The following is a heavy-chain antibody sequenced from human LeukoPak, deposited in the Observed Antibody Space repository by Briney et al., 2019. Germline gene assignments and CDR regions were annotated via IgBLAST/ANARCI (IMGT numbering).Heavy chain of an antibody. D-gene: IGHD7-27*01. J-gene: IGHJ5*02. V-gene: IGHV2-5*02. CDR2: ISRDDDK. CDR3: AHTGSAHGDDWFDP. CDR1: GFSLNTRGVG. Sequence: SGPTLVKPTETLTLTFTFSGFSLNTRGVGVGWIRQAPGKALEWLALISRDDDKRYRPSLKSRLPITKDTSKNQVALTLANLDPVDTATYYCAHTGSAHGDDWFDPWGQGTLVTVSS.